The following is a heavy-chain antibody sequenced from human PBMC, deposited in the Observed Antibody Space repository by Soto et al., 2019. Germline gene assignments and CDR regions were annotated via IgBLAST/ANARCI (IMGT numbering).Heavy chain of an antibody. Sequence: QITLNESGPTQVKPRQTLTLTCTFSGFSLTTSGVGVGWIRQSPGKAPEWLALIYWDDDKRYSPSLKSSLTITKHTSKNQVVLTMADLDPADTATYYCAHRVLRTVFGLVTATAIYFDFWGQGTPVAVSS. CDR2: IYWDDDK. J-gene: IGHJ4*02. D-gene: IGHD3-3*01. CDR3: AHRVLRTVFGLVTATAIYFDF. V-gene: IGHV2-5*02. CDR1: GFSLTTSGVG.